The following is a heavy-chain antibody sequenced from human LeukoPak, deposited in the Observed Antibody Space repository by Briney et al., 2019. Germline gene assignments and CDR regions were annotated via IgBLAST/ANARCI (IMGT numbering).Heavy chain of an antibody. Sequence: SETLSLTCTVSCGSISSTSYYWGWIRQPPGKGLEWIGNIYYSGSTYYNPSLKSRVTISVDTSKNQFSLKLSSVTAADTAVYYCARYYYGSGSYYYFDSWGQGTLVTVSS. J-gene: IGHJ4*02. CDR3: ARYYYGSGSYYYFDS. D-gene: IGHD3-10*01. CDR1: CGSISSTSYY. CDR2: IYYSGST. V-gene: IGHV4-39*01.